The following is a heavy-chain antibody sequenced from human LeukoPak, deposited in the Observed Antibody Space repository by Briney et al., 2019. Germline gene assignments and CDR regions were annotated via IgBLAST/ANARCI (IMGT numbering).Heavy chain of an antibody. CDR2: IKQDGSEK. Sequence: GGSLRLSCAASGFTFSSYWMSWVRQAPGKGLEWGANIKQDGSEKYYVDSVKGRFTISRDNAKNSLYLQMNSLRAEDTAVYYCARQVPIRLLRYYYYYMDVWGKGTTVTISS. J-gene: IGHJ6*03. CDR1: GFTFSSYW. D-gene: IGHD3-16*01. V-gene: IGHV3-7*01. CDR3: ARQVPIRLLRYYYYYMDV.